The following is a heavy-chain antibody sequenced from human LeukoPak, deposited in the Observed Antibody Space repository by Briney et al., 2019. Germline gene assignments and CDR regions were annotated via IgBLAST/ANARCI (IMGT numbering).Heavy chain of an antibody. J-gene: IGHJ2*01. CDR1: GFTFTTYG. CDR3: AKGPLLWYFDL. CDR2: ISGSGGST. D-gene: IGHD1-26*01. V-gene: IGHV3-23*01. Sequence: GGSLRLSCAASGFTFTTYGMSWVRQAPGKGLEWVSGISGSGGSTYYADSVKGRFTISRDNSKNTLYLQMNSLRAEDTAVYYCAKGPLLWYFDLWGRGTLVTVSS.